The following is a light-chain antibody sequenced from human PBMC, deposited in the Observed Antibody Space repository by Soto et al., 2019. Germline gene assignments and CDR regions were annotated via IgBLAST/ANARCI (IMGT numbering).Light chain of an antibody. CDR3: SSYTSSSTPYV. CDR1: SSDVGGYNY. Sequence: QSALTQPASVSGSPGQLITISCTGTSSDVGGYNYVSWYQQHPGKAPKLMIYEVSNRPSGVSNRFSGSKSGNTASLTISGLQAEDEADYYCSSYTSSSTPYVFGTGTKVTVL. CDR2: EVS. V-gene: IGLV2-14*01. J-gene: IGLJ1*01.